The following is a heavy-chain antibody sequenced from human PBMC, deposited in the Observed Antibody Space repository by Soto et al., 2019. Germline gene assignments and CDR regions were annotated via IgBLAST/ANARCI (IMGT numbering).Heavy chain of an antibody. V-gene: IGHV3-23*01. D-gene: IGHD3-22*01. CDR1: GFTFSSYA. Sequence: GESLKISCAASGFTFSSYAMSWVRQAPGKGLEWVSAISGSGGSTYYADSVKGRFTISRDNSKNTLYLQMNSLRAEDTAVYYCAKDAPRRVMIVVVTTIDAFDIWGQGTMVTVSS. CDR2: ISGSGGST. J-gene: IGHJ3*02. CDR3: AKDAPRRVMIVVVTTIDAFDI.